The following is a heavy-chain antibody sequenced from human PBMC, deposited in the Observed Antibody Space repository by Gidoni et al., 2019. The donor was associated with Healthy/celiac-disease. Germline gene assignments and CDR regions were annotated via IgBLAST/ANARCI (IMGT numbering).Heavy chain of an antibody. Sequence: QITLKESGPTLVKPPQTLTLTCTFSGFSLSTSGVGVGWIRQPPGKALEWLALIYWEDDKRYSPSLKSRLTITKDTSKNQVVLTMNNMDPVDTATYYCAHRDSSSGGYWFDPWGQGTLVTVSS. CDR3: AHRDSSSGGYWFDP. V-gene: IGHV2-5*02. CDR1: GFSLSTSGVG. J-gene: IGHJ5*02. CDR2: IYWEDDK. D-gene: IGHD6-6*01.